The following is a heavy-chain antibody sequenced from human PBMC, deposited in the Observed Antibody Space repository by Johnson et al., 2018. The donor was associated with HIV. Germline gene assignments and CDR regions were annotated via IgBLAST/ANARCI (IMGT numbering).Heavy chain of an antibody. V-gene: IGHV3-30*04. CDR2: ISYDGSDK. CDR1: GFTFSSYA. CDR3: AKDCVGVWWSRAFDI. Sequence: QVQLVESGGGVVQPGRSLRLSCAASGFTFSSYAMHWVRQAPGKGLEWVAVISYDGSDKDYADSVKGRFTISRDSSKNTLYLQMNSLRAEDTAVYYCAKDCVGVWWSRAFDIWGQGTMVTVSS. J-gene: IGHJ3*02. D-gene: IGHD2-21*01.